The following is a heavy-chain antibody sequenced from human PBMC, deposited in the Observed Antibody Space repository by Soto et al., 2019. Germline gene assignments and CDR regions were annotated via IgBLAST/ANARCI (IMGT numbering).Heavy chain of an antibody. V-gene: IGHV1-2*04. CDR3: ARGNLGVAATFDY. CDR1: GYTFTGYY. CDR2: LSPHSGGT. D-gene: IGHD2-15*01. Sequence: SVKVSCKASGYTFTGYYMHWLRQAPGQGLEWMGWLSPHSGGTNYAQKFQGWVTMTRDTSISTAYMELSRLRSDDTAVYYRARGNLGVAATFDYWCQGTLVTVSS. J-gene: IGHJ4*02.